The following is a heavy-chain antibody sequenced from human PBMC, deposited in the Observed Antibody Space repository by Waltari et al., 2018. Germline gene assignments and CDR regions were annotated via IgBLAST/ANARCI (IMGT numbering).Heavy chain of an antibody. CDR2: ISWNSGSI. D-gene: IGHD5-12*01. CDR3: AKVGEMATGWGYYGMDV. V-gene: IGHV3-9*01. CDR1: GFTFDDYA. Sequence: EVQLVESGGGLVQPGRSLRLSCAASGFTFDDYAMHWVRQAPGKGLEWGSGISWNSGSIGYADSVKGRFTISRDNAKNSLYLQMNSLRAEDTALYYCAKVGEMATGWGYYGMDVWGQGTTVTVSS. J-gene: IGHJ6*02.